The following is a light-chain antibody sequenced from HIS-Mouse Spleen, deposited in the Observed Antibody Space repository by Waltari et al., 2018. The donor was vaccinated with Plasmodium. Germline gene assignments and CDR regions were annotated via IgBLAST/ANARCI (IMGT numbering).Light chain of an antibody. CDR3: CSYAGSYTYV. J-gene: IGLJ1*01. Sequence: QSALTQPRSVSGSPGPSVPISCTGTSSDVGGYTYVSWYQQHPGKAPKRMIYAVSKRPSGVPDRFSGSKSGNTASLTISGLQAEDEADYYCCSYAGSYTYVFGTGTKVTVL. CDR1: SSDVGGYTY. V-gene: IGLV2-11*01. CDR2: AVS.